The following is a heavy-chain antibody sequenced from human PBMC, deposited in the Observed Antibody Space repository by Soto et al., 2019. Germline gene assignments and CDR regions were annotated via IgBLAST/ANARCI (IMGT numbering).Heavy chain of an antibody. CDR3: ARGVTTVLELIRFDY. Sequence: QVQLQESGPGLVKPSQTLSLTCTVSGGSISSGGYYWSWIRQHPGKGLEWIGYIYYTGSTYYNPSLNSRVTISVDTSKNQCSLKLSSVTAADTAVYYCARGVTTVLELIRFDYWGQGTLVTVSS. CDR1: GGSISSGGYY. D-gene: IGHD1-7*01. J-gene: IGHJ4*02. V-gene: IGHV4-31*03. CDR2: IYYTGST.